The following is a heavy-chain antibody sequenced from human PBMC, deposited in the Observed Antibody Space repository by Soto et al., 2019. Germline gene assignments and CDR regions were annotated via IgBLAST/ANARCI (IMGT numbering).Heavy chain of an antibody. CDR3: ARAINMWFGEFS. V-gene: IGHV1-69*12. CDR1: GGTFSSYA. J-gene: IGHJ3*01. CDR2: IIPIFGTA. Sequence: QVQLVQSGAEVKKPGSSVKVSCKASGGTFSSYAISWVRQAPGQGLEWMGGIIPIFGTANYAQKFQGRVTICAAXSTSTAYMELSSLRSEDTAVYYCARAINMWFGEFSWGQGTMATVSS. D-gene: IGHD3-10*01.